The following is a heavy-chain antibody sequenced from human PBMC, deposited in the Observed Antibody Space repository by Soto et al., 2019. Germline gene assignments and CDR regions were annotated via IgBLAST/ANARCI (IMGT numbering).Heavy chain of an antibody. CDR1: GFTFSSYA. Sequence: GGSLRLSCAASGFTFSSYAMSWVRQAPGKGLEWVSAISGSGGSTYYADSVKGRFTISRDNSKNTLYLQMNSLRAEDAAVYYGAKDQGYYYYYGMEVWGQGTTVTVSS. V-gene: IGHV3-23*01. J-gene: IGHJ6*02. CDR3: AKDQGYYYYYGMEV. CDR2: ISGSGGST.